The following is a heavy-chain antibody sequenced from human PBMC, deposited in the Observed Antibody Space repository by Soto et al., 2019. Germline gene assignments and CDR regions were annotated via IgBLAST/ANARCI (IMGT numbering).Heavy chain of an antibody. J-gene: IGHJ5*02. V-gene: IGHV1-69*13. CDR1: GGTFSSYA. D-gene: IGHD5-18*01. Sequence: SVKVSCKASGGTFSSYAISWVRQAPGQGLEWMGGIIPIFGTANYAQKFQGRVTITADESTSTAYMELSSLRSEDTAVYYCASHINGYSYGYWFDTWGQGTLVTVSS. CDR3: ASHINGYSYGYWFDT. CDR2: IIPIFGTA.